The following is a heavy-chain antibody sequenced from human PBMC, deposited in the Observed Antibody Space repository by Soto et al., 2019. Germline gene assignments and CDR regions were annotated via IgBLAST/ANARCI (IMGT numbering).Heavy chain of an antibody. Sequence: QLQLQESGPGLVKPSETLSLTCTVSGGSISSSSYYWGWIRQPPGKGLEWIGSIYYSGSTYYNPSLKSRVTISLDTSKNQFSLKLSSVTAADTAVYYCARHLRYCSGGSCYPLYMDVWGKGTTVTVSS. CDR2: IYYSGST. D-gene: IGHD2-15*01. V-gene: IGHV4-39*01. CDR1: GGSISSSSYY. J-gene: IGHJ6*03. CDR3: ARHLRYCSGGSCYPLYMDV.